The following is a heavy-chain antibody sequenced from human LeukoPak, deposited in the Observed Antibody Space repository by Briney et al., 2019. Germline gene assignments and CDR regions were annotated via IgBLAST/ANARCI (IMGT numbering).Heavy chain of an antibody. V-gene: IGHV3-21*01. CDR1: GFTFSSYS. D-gene: IGHD5-18*01. Sequence: GGSLRLSCAASGFTFSSYSMNWVRQAPGKGLEWVSSISSSSYIYYADSVKGRFTISRDNAKNSLYLQMNSLRAEDTAVYYCARDLDTAMTYDAFDIWGQGTMVTVSS. CDR3: ARDLDTAMTYDAFDI. J-gene: IGHJ3*02. CDR2: ISSSSYI.